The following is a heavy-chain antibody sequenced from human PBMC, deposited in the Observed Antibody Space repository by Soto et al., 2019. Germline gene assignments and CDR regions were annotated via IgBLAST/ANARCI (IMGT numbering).Heavy chain of an antibody. CDR1: GFTFSSYS. V-gene: IGHV3-48*02. Sequence: GSLRLSCAASGFTFSSYSLNWVRQAPGKGLEWISYIGTSTSLTIYADSLKGRFTISRDNAKNSLYLQMNSLRDEDTAVYYCARDLIYALDIWGQGTMVTVSS. CDR3: ARDLIYALDI. CDR2: IGTSTSLT. J-gene: IGHJ3*02.